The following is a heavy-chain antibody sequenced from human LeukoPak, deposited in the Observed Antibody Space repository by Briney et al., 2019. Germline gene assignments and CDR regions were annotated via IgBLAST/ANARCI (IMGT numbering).Heavy chain of an antibody. CDR3: ASSITIFGVVTGDY. V-gene: IGHV4-39*01. CDR1: GGSISSSSYY. D-gene: IGHD3-3*01. Sequence: TLSLXCTVSGGSISSSSYYWGWIRQPPGKGLEWIGSIYYSGITYYNPSLKSRVTISVDTSKNQFSLKLSSVTAADTAVYYCASSITIFGVVTGDYWGQGTLVTVSS. CDR2: IYYSGIT. J-gene: IGHJ4*02.